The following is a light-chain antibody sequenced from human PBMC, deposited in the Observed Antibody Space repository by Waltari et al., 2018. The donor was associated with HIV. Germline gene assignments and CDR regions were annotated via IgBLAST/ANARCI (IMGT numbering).Light chain of an antibody. CDR2: EVS. CDR3: MQSLHLLYT. J-gene: IGKJ2*01. Sequence: DIVMTQTPPSLSVTPGQPASFSCNSSQSLKHTDGKTYLYCYLQRPGQSPQVLIYEVSNRYAGVPDRVSGSGSGTHFTLKIARVEAEDVGSYYCMQSLHLLYTFGQGTKLEIK. CDR1: QSLKHTDGKTY. V-gene: IGKV2D-29*02.